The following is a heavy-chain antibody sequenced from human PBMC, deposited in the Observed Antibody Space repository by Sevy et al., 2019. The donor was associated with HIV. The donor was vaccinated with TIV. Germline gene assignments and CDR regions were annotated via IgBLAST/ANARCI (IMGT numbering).Heavy chain of an antibody. Sequence: GGSLRLSCAASGFTFSSYGMHWVRQAPGKGLEWVAVIWYDGSNKYYADSVKGRFTISRDNSKNTLNLQMNSLRAEDTAVYYCARDHCIMITFGGVIVHDAFDIWGQGTMVTVSS. J-gene: IGHJ3*02. D-gene: IGHD3-16*02. V-gene: IGHV3-33*01. CDR1: GFTFSSYG. CDR2: IWYDGSNK. CDR3: ARDHCIMITFGGVIVHDAFDI.